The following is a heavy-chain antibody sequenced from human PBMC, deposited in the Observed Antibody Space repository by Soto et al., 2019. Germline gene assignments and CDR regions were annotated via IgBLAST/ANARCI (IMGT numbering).Heavy chain of an antibody. J-gene: IGHJ4*02. Sequence: GGSLRLSCEGPGFTFSDYGFHWVRQAPGKGLEWVAMISYDGSDRYYRDSVQGRFTISRDNSKNTVFLQMNSLRTEDTAMYYCARSTYCNGGSCYPQYWGPGTLVTVSS. D-gene: IGHD2-15*01. CDR3: ARSTYCNGGSCYPQY. CDR2: ISYDGSDR. CDR1: GFTFSDYG. V-gene: IGHV3-30*03.